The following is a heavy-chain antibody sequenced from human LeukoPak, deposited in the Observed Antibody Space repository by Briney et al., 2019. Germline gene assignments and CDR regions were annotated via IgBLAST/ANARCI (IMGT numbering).Heavy chain of an antibody. D-gene: IGHD3-3*01. Sequence: ASVEVSCKASGYTFTSYGISWVRQAPGQGLEWMGWISAYNGNTNYAQKLQGRVTMTTDTSTSTAYMELRSLRSDDTAVYYCARDLVITIFGVVSPPFDIWGQGTMVTVSS. J-gene: IGHJ3*02. CDR2: ISAYNGNT. V-gene: IGHV1-18*01. CDR3: ARDLVITIFGVVSPPFDI. CDR1: GYTFTSYG.